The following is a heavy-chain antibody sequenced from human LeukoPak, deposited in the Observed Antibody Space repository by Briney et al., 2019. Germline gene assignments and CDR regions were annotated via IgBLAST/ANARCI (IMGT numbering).Heavy chain of an antibody. D-gene: IGHD3-10*01. CDR3: ARDRITMVRGVKTISDY. J-gene: IGHJ4*02. Sequence: ASVKVSCKASGYTFTGYYMHWVRQAPGQGLEWMGWINPNSGGTNYAQKFQGRVTMTRDTSISTAYMELSRLRSDDTAVYYCARDRITMVRGVKTISDYWGQGTLVTVSS. CDR1: GYTFTGYY. V-gene: IGHV1-2*02. CDR2: INPNSGGT.